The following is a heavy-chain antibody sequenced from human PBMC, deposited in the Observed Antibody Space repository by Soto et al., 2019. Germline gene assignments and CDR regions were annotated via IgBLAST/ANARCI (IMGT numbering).Heavy chain of an antibody. V-gene: IGHV3-73*01. CDR2: IRSKPNKFAT. D-gene: IGHD3-3*01. Sequence: PSETLSLSCVASGFNISGSAVHWVRQASGKGLEWIGRIRSKPNKFATTYGASMQGRLSFSRDDSKNTAYLQMNSLKTEDTAVYYCASVRLFGVVFDYWGRGTLVTVSS. CDR1: GFNISGSA. J-gene: IGHJ4*02. CDR3: ASVRLFGVVFDY.